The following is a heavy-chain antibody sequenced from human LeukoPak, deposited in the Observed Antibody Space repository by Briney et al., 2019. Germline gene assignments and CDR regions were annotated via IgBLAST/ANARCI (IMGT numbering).Heavy chain of an antibody. CDR3: ARLTHYYYYMDV. Sequence: GGSLRLSCAASGFTFSSYGMHWVRQAPGKGLEWVAFIRYDGSNKYYADSVKGRFTISRDNSKNTLYLQMNSLRAEDTAVYYCARLTHYYYYMDVWGKGTTVTISS. CDR2: IRYDGSNK. V-gene: IGHV3-30*02. CDR1: GFTFSSYG. J-gene: IGHJ6*03.